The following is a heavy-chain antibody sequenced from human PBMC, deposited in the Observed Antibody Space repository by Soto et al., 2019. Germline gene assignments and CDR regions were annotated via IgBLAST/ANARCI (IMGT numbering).Heavy chain of an antibody. CDR1: GYTFTSYD. J-gene: IGHJ6*02. V-gene: IGHV1-8*01. CDR2: MNPNSGNT. D-gene: IGHD2-8*01. CDR3: ATGLVFALNSEYYYYYYGMDV. Sequence: ASVKVSCKASGYTFTSYDINWVRQATGQGLEWMGWMNPNSGNTGYAQKFQGRVTMTRNTSISTAYMELSSLRSEDTAVYYCATGLVFALNSEYYYYYYGMDVCGQGTTVTVSS.